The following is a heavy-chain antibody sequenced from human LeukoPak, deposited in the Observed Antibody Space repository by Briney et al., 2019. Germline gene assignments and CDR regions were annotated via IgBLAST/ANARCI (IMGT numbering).Heavy chain of an antibody. CDR1: GGSISSSSYY. D-gene: IGHD6-13*01. Sequence: PSETLSLTCTVSGGSISSSSYYWGWIRQPPGKGLEWIGSIYYSGSTYYNPSLKSRVTISVDTSKNQFSLKLSSVTAADTAVYYCARFSSWYAVPDYWGQGTLVTVSS. J-gene: IGHJ4*02. CDR3: ARFSSWYAVPDY. CDR2: IYYSGST. V-gene: IGHV4-39*07.